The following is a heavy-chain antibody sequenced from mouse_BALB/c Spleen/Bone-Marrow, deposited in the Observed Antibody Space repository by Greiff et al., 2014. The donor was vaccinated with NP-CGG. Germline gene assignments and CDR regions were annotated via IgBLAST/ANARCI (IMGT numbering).Heavy chain of an antibody. D-gene: IGHD1-1*01. J-gene: IGHJ4*01. CDR2: INPYNGAT. CDR1: GYSFTGYY. V-gene: IGHV1-31*01. Sequence: VQLQQSGPELVKPGASVKISCKASGYSFTGYYMHWVKQSHVKSLEWIGRINPYNGATSYNQNFKDKASLTVDKSSSTAYMELHSLTSEDSAVYCCASNYYGYAMDYWGQGTSVTVSS. CDR3: ASNYYGYAMDY.